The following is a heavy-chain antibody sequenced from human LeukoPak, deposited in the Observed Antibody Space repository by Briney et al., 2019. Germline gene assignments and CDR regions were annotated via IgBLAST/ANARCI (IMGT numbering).Heavy chain of an antibody. V-gene: IGHV1-24*01. CDR1: GYTLTELS. CDR3: ARDTNIVATIYDY. Sequence: ASVKVSCKVSGYTLTELSMHWVRQAPGKGLEWMGGFDPEDGETIYAQKFQGRVAMTTDTSTSTAYMELRSLRSDDTAVYYCARDTNIVATIYDYWGQGTLVTVSS. J-gene: IGHJ4*02. CDR2: FDPEDGET. D-gene: IGHD5-12*01.